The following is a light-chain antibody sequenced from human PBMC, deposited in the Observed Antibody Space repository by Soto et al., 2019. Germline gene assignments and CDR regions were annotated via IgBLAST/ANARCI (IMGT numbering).Light chain of an antibody. CDR1: QSLLYRSKNKDY. J-gene: IGKJ1*01. V-gene: IGKV4-1*01. CDR3: QQYYNTPWT. CDR2: WPS. Sequence: DIIMTQSPESLAVSLGARATINCKSSQSLLYRSKNKDYLAWYQQKPGQPPRLLIYWPSTRESGVSDRFSGSGSGTDFTLTVTSMQAEDVAVYYCQQYYNTPWTFGQGTKVEIK.